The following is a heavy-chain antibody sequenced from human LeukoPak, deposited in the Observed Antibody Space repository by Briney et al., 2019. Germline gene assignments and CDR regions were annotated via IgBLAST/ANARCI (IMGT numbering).Heavy chain of an antibody. CDR1: GFTFSDYS. CDR3: ARSIAVAGPYYFDY. CDR2: ISSRSTYL. V-gene: IGHV3-21*01. J-gene: IGHJ4*02. Sequence: GGSLRLSCAASGFTFSDYSMNWVRQAPGKGLEWVSSISSRSTYLYYADSVRGRFTISRDNAKNSLFLQMNSLRAEDTAVYYCARSIAVAGPYYFDYWGQGTLVTVSS. D-gene: IGHD6-19*01.